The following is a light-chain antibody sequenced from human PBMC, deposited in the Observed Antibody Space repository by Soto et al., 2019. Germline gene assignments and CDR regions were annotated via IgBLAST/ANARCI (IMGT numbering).Light chain of an antibody. CDR2: DAS. CDR1: QSVSSY. J-gene: IGKJ4*01. Sequence: EIVLTQSPATLSLSPGERATLSCRASQSVSSYLAWYQQKAGQAPRLLIYDASNRATGIPARFSGSGSGTDFTHTISRLEPEDFAAYYCQQGSNWPLTFGGETEVEIK. V-gene: IGKV3-11*01. CDR3: QQGSNWPLT.